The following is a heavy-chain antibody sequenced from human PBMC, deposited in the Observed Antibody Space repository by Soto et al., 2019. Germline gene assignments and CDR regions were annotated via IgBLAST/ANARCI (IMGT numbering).Heavy chain of an antibody. CDR3: ARGAPPFIAVAGYHY. D-gene: IGHD6-19*01. V-gene: IGHV4-34*01. Sequence: QMQLQQWGAGLLKPSETLSLTCAVYGGSFSGYYWSWIRQPPGKGLEWIGEINHSGSTNYNPSLKSRVTISVDTSKNQFSLKLSSVTAADTAVYYCARGAPPFIAVAGYHYWGQGTLVTVSS. CDR1: GGSFSGYY. J-gene: IGHJ4*02. CDR2: INHSGST.